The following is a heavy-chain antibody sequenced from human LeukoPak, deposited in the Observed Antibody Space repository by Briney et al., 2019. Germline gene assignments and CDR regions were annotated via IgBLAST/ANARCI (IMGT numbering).Heavy chain of an antibody. V-gene: IGHV4-34*01. CDR2: INHSGST. CDR1: GGSFSGYY. Sequence: SETLSLTCAVYGGSFSGYYWTWIRQSPGKGLEWIGEINHSGSTNYNPSLKSRVTISVDTSKNQFSLKLSSVTAADTAVYYCARTPITMIVLGAFDIWGQGTMVTVSS. D-gene: IGHD3-22*01. J-gene: IGHJ3*02. CDR3: ARTPITMIVLGAFDI.